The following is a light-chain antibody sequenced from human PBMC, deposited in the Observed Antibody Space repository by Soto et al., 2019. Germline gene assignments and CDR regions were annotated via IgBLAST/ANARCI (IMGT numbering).Light chain of an antibody. CDR3: QQLRSYPST. Sequence: IQLTQSPSSLSASVGDRVTITCRASQDISSSLGWYQQKPGQAPKLLIYAASILQSGVPSRFSGSGFGTDFTLTISSLHAEDFASYFCQQLRSYPSTFGGGTKVESK. J-gene: IGKJ4*01. CDR2: AAS. CDR1: QDISSS. V-gene: IGKV1-9*01.